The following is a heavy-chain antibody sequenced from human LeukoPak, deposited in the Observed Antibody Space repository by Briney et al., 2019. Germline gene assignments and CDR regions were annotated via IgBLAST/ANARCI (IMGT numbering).Heavy chain of an antibody. CDR3: AKAERFGELFFDY. CDR2: ISGSGGST. CDR1: GFTFSRYV. V-gene: IGHV3-23*01. D-gene: IGHD3-10*01. Sequence: GGSLRLSCAASGFTFSRYVMRWVRQAHGKGRGWVSGISGSGGSTLYADSVKGRFTISRDSSKHTLYLQMNSLRAEDTAIYYCAKAERFGELFFDYWGQGTLVTVSS. J-gene: IGHJ4*02.